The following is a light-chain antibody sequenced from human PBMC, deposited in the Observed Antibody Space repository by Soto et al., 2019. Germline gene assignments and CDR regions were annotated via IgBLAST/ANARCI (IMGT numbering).Light chain of an antibody. CDR2: STS. Sequence: DIQMTQSPPSLAASVGDRVTITCRASQSITNYLNWYQQKPGRAPKLLIYSTSLLPSGVPSRFSGSGSGTELTLTISSLQPEDFATYYCQESYTTPLTFGGGTQVEIK. CDR3: QESYTTPLT. V-gene: IGKV1-39*01. J-gene: IGKJ4*01. CDR1: QSITNY.